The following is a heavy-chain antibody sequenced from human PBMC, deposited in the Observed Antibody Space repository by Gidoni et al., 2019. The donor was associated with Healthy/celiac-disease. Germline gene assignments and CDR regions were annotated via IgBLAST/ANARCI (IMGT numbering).Heavy chain of an antibody. V-gene: IGHV3-33*01. CDR3: ARGRGDGYKRNWFDP. CDR2: IWYDGSNK. D-gene: IGHD5-12*01. J-gene: IGHJ5*02. Sequence: GFTFSSYGMHWVRQAPGKGLEWVAVIWYDGSNKYYADSVKGRFTISRDNSKNTLYLQMNSLRAEDTAVYYCARGRGDGYKRNWFDPWGQGTLVTVSS. CDR1: GFTFSSYG.